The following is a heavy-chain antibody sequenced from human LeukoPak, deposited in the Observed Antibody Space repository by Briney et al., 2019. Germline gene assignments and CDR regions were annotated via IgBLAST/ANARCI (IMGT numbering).Heavy chain of an antibody. Sequence: GGSLRLSCAVSGFTFSSYEMNWVRQAPGRGLEWVSVLYSVSTTYYADSVKGRFTISRDDSKNTLYLQMNSLRAEDTAMYYCARVGAAVTTVDSWGQGTLVTVSS. J-gene: IGHJ4*02. D-gene: IGHD4-17*01. CDR3: ARVGAAVTTVDS. CDR1: GFTFSSYE. V-gene: IGHV3-66*01. CDR2: LYSVSTT.